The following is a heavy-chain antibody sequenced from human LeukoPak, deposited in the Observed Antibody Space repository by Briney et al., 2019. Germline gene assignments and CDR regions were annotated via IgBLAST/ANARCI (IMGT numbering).Heavy chain of an antibody. V-gene: IGHV1-46*01. CDR1: GYTFTSYY. J-gene: IGHJ4*02. CDR2: INPSGGST. Sequence: GASVKVSCKASGYTFTSYYMHWVRQAPGQGLEWMGIINPSGGSTSYAQKFQGRVTMTRDTSTGTVYMELSSLRSEDTAVYYCARGSQAYYDFWSGYYPYYFDYWGQGTLVTVSS. CDR3: ARGSQAYYDFWSGYYPYYFDY. D-gene: IGHD3-3*01.